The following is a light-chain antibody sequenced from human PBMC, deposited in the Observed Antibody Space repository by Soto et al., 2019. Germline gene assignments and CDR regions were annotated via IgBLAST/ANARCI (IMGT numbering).Light chain of an antibody. CDR2: AAS. J-gene: IGKJ1*01. V-gene: IGKV1-39*01. CDR1: QSIDTS. Sequence: DIQMTQSPSSLSASVGDRVTITCRASQSIDTSLNWYRQKAGKAPELLIYAASSLQSGVPARFSGRGSGTDFTLTIRGLQPGDFATYYCQQSHTTRWTFGQGTKVEIK. CDR3: QQSHTTRWT.